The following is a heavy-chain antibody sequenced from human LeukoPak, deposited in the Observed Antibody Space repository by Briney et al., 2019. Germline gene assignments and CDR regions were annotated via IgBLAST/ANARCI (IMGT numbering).Heavy chain of an antibody. CDR1: NGSIITSSYY. Sequence: SETLSLTCTVSNGSIITSSYYWGWIRQPPGKGLEWIGSIYYRGRTYYNPSLKSRVTISVDTSKNQFSLKLSSVTAADTAVYYCARLLALNWFDPWGQGTLVTVSS. CDR3: ARLLALNWFDP. J-gene: IGHJ5*02. V-gene: IGHV4-39*07. CDR2: IYYRGRT.